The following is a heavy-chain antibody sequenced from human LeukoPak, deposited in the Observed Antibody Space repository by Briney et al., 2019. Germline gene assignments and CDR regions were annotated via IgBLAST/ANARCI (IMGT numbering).Heavy chain of an antibody. CDR1: GSSISSYY. CDR3: ARDQGYGDYGGWYYGMDV. V-gene: IGHV4-59*01. J-gene: IGHJ6*02. D-gene: IGHD4-17*01. CDR2: IYYSGST. Sequence: SETLSLTCTVSGSSISSYYWSWIRQPPGKGLEWIGYIYYSGSTNYNPSLKSRVTISVDTSKNQFSLKLSSVTAADTAVYYCARDQGYGDYGGWYYGMDVWGQGTTVTVSS.